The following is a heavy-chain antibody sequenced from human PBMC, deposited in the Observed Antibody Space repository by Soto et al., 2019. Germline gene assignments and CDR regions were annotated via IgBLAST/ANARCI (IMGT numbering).Heavy chain of an antibody. CDR1: GGSISSFY. Sequence: SETLSLTCTVSGGSISSFYWSWIRQPPGKGLEWIGYIHYSGGTNYNPSLKSRVTISVDTSKNQFSLKLTAVTAADTAVYFCARDTYYYHGSGSKAPYFDFWGQGALVTVSS. D-gene: IGHD3-22*01. CDR2: IHYSGGT. V-gene: IGHV4-59*01. J-gene: IGHJ4*02. CDR3: ARDTYYYHGSGSKAPYFDF.